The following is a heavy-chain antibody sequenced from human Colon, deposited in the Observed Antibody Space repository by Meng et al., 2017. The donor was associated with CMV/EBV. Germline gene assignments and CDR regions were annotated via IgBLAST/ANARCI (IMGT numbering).Heavy chain of an antibody. J-gene: IGHJ4*02. Sequence: GGSLRLSCAASGFTFSNYWMHWVRHAPGKGLVWVSRINSDGTTISYADSVRGRFTISRDNAKNTLSLQMNSLRAEDTAVYYCVRAGDGGSYLDYWGQGDLVTVSS. CDR2: INSDGTTI. D-gene: IGHD1-26*01. V-gene: IGHV3-74*01. CDR1: GFTFSNYW. CDR3: VRAGDGGSYLDY.